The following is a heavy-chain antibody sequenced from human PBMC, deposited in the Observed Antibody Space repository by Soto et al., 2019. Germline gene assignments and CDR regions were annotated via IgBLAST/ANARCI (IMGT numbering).Heavy chain of an antibody. CDR2: IWYDGSNK. V-gene: IGHV3-33*01. CDR1: GGTFSSYG. CDR3: ARDQGGYFDY. D-gene: IGHD1-26*01. Sequence: QVQLVQSGAEVKKPGSSVKVSCKASGGTFSSYGMHWVRQAPGKGLEWVAVIWYDGSNKYYADSVKGRFTISRDNSKNTLYLQMNSLRAEDTAVYYCARDQGGYFDYWGLGTLVTVSS. J-gene: IGHJ4*02.